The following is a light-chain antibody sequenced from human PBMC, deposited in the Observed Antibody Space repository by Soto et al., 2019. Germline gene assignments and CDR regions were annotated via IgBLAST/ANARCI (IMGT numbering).Light chain of an antibody. Sequence: QSVLTQPRSVSGSPGQSVTISCTGTSSDVGKYDYVSWYQQHPDKAPKLMIYDVIKRPSGVPDRFSGSKSGNTASLTISGLQAEDEADYYCCSYAGTYTVVFGGGTKLTVL. CDR2: DVI. J-gene: IGLJ2*01. V-gene: IGLV2-11*01. CDR1: SSDVGKYDY. CDR3: CSYAGTYTVV.